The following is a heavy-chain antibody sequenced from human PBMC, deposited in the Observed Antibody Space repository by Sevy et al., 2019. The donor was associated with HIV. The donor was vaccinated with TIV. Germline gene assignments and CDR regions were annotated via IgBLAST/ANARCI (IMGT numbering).Heavy chain of an antibody. CDR2: LSFGCGKI. Sequence: GGSLRLSCAASGFTFSNAWMSWVRQAPGKGLEWVATLSFGCGKINYADSVKGRFTISRDNSKNSFYLQMDNLRVEDTALYYCAREGCTRPHDYWGQGTRVTVSS. V-gene: IGHV3-23*01. CDR1: GFTFSNAW. CDR3: AREGCTRPHDY. J-gene: IGHJ4*02. D-gene: IGHD2-8*01.